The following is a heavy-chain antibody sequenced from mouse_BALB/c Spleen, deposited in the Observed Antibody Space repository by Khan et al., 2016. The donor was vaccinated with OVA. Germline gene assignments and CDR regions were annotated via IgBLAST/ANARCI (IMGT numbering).Heavy chain of an antibody. D-gene: IGHD2-1*01. CDR3: ARHGYYGHYGPYFDV. J-gene: IGHJ1*01. V-gene: IGHV2-6-1*01. CDR1: GFSLTSYG. CDR2: IWSDGHT. Sequence: VQLQESGPGLVAPSQSLSITCTISGFSLTSYGVHWVRQPPGKGLEWLVVIWSDGHTTYNSALKSRLSISKDNSKSQVFLKMNSLQTDDTAMYYCARHGYYGHYGPYFDVSAAGPTVTVSS.